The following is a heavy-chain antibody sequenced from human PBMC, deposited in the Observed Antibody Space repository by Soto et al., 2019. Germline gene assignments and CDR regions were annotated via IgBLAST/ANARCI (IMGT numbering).Heavy chain of an antibody. D-gene: IGHD3-16*02. J-gene: IGHJ4*02. CDR1: GFTFSSYA. CDR3: ARDSLPHYDYVWGSYRYLDY. CDR2: ISYDGSNK. Sequence: QVQLVESGGGVVQPGRSLRLSCAASGFTFSSYAMHWVRQAPGKGLEWVAVISYDGSNKYYADSVKGRFTISRDNSKNTLYLQMNSLRAEDTAVYYCARDSLPHYDYVWGSYRYLDYWGQGTLVTVSS. V-gene: IGHV3-30-3*01.